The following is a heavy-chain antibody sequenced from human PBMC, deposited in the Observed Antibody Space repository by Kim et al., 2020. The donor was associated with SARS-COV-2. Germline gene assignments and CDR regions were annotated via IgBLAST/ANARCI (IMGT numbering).Heavy chain of an antibody. CDR3: TRDRDIVVPFDY. D-gene: IGHD2-15*01. Sequence: HAASVKGRFTIARYDSKSIAYLQMNSLKTEDTAVYYCTRDRDIVVPFDYWGQGTLVTVSS. J-gene: IGHJ4*02. V-gene: IGHV3-49*02.